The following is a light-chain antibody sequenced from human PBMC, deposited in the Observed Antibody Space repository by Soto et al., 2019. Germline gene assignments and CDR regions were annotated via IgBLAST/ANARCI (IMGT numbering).Light chain of an antibody. CDR2: GES. V-gene: IGKV3-11*01. J-gene: IGKJ2*01. CDR3: QQRSDWPPGYT. Sequence: EIVLTQSPATLSLSPGERATLSCRASQSVSSYLAWYQQKPGQAPRLLIYGESNRPTGIPARFSGSGSGTDFPLTISSLEPEDFAVYYCQQRSDWPPGYTFGQGTKLEIK. CDR1: QSVSSY.